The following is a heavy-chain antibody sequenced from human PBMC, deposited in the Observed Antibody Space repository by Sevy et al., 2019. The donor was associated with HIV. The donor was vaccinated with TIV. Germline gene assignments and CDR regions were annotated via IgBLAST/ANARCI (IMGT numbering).Heavy chain of an antibody. CDR2: ISYDGSEK. J-gene: IGHJ6*02. V-gene: IGHV3-30*18. Sequence: GGSLRLSCAASGFIFSTYGIHWVRHAPGKGLEWVAVISYDGSEKYYADSVRGRFTISRDNFKNTLYLQMNSLRVEDTAIYYCAKKQGGSYNYYGMDVWGQGTTVTVSS. CDR1: GFIFSTYG. CDR3: AKKQGGSYNYYGMDV. D-gene: IGHD1-26*01.